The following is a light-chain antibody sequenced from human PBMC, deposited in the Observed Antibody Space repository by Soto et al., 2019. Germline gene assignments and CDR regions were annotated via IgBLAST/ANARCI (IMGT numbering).Light chain of an antibody. Sequence: EIVMTQSPATLSVSPGERVTLSCRASQSVRSPDLAWYQRKPGQAPRLLTYGASTRATGIPARFSGSGSGTEFTLTISSLQSEDFAVYYCQQYNNWPPITFGQGTRLEIK. CDR3: QQYNNWPPIT. J-gene: IGKJ5*01. CDR1: QSVRSPD. V-gene: IGKV3-15*01. CDR2: GAS.